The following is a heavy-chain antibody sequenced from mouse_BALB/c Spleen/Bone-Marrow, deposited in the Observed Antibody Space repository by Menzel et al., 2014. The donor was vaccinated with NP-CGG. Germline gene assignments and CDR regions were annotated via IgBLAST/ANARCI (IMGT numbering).Heavy chain of an antibody. CDR1: GYTFTEYT. J-gene: IGHJ3*01. CDR3: ARRQFGPAWFAY. D-gene: IGHD6-1*01. Sequence: EVQLRQSGPELVKPGASVKISCKTSGYTFTEYTMHWVKQSHGKSLEWIGGINPNNGATSYNQKFKGKATLTVDKSSSTAYMELRSLTSEDSAVYFCARRQFGPAWFAYWGQGTLVTVSA. CDR2: INPNNGAT. V-gene: IGHV1-22*01.